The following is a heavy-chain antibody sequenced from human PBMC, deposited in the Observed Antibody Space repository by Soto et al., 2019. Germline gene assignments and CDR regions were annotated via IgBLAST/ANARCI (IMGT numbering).Heavy chain of an antibody. CDR3: ARQGYDSSGYYYGY. D-gene: IGHD3-22*01. J-gene: IGHJ4*02. Sequence: KTSETLSLTCTVSGGSISSSSYYWGWIRQPPGKGLEWIGSIYYSGSTYYNPSLKSRVTISVDTSKNQFSLKLSSVTAADTAVYYCARQGYDSSGYYYGYWGQGTLVTVSS. V-gene: IGHV4-39*01. CDR2: IYYSGST. CDR1: GGSISSSSYY.